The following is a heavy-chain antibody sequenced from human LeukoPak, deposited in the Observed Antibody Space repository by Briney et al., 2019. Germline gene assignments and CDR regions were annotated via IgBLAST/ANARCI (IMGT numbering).Heavy chain of an antibody. Sequence: PSETLSLTCTVSGGPISTYYWSWIRQPAGKGLEWIGRIYSSGITNYNPSLKSRVTMSVDTSKNQFSLKLSSVTAADTAVYYCARDLGFWSGPDYWGQGTLVTVSS. J-gene: IGHJ4*02. CDR3: ARDLGFWSGPDY. CDR1: GGPISTYY. CDR2: IYSSGIT. D-gene: IGHD3-3*01. V-gene: IGHV4-4*07.